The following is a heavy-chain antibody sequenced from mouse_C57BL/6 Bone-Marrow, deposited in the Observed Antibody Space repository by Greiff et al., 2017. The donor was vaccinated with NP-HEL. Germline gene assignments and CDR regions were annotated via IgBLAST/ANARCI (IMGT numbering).Heavy chain of an antibody. Sequence: QVQLKESGPGLVQPSQSLSITCTVSGFSLTSYGVHWVRQSPGKGLEWLGVIWSGGSTDYNAAFISRLSISKDNSKSQVFFKMNSLQADDTAIYYCAGSTIVTRYYAMDYWGQGTSVTVSS. CDR1: GFSLTSYG. CDR3: AGSTIVTRYYAMDY. V-gene: IGHV2-2*01. J-gene: IGHJ4*01. CDR2: IWSGGST. D-gene: IGHD2-5*01.